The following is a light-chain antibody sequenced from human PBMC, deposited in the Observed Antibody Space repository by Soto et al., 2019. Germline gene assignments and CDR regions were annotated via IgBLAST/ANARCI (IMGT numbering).Light chain of an antibody. CDR3: SSYTSISLYV. CDR1: SSDVGGYNY. CDR2: DVS. V-gene: IGLV2-14*01. J-gene: IGLJ1*01. Sequence: QSALTQPASVSGSPGQSITISCTGTSSDVGGYNYVSWYQQPPGKAPKLMLYDVSNRPSGVSNRFSGSNSANTASLTISGLQDEDEADYYCSSYTSISLYVFGTGTKLTVL.